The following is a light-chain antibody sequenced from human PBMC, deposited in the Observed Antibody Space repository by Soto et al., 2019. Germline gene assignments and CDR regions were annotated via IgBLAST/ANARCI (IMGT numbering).Light chain of an antibody. J-gene: IGLJ1*01. CDR3: RSYTSSSTFVYV. Sequence: QSVLTQPASVSGSPGQSITISCTGTSSDVGGYNYVSWYQQHPGKAPKLMIYDVSNRPSGVANRFSGSKSGNTASLTISGLQAEDEADYYCRSYTSSSTFVYVFGTGTKLTVL. CDR1: SSDVGGYNY. CDR2: DVS. V-gene: IGLV2-14*01.